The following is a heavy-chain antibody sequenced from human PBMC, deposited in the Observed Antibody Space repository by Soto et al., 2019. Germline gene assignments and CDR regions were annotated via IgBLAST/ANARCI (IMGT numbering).Heavy chain of an antibody. J-gene: IGHJ6*02. V-gene: IGHV3-30*18. D-gene: IGHD5-18*01. CDR1: GFTFSSYG. CDR3: AKVVRRALGYSGRGYGMDV. CDR2: ISYDGSNK. Sequence: PGGSLRLSCAASGFTFSSYGMHWVRQAPGKGLEWVAVISYDGSNKYYADSVKGRFTISRDNSKNTLYLQMNSLRAEDTAVYYCAKVVRRALGYSGRGYGMDVWGQGTTVTVSS.